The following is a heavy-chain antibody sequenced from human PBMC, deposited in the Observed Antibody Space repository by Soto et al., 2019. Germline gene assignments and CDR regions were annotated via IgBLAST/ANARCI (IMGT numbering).Heavy chain of an antibody. CDR3: RKARSGDY. CDR1: GFTVSSNY. CDR2: IYSGGDT. J-gene: IGHJ4*02. D-gene: IGHD3-3*01. Sequence: EVQLVESGGGLVQPGGSLRLSCAASGFTVSSNYMSWVRQAPGKGLEWVSVIYSGGDTYYADSVKGRFTISRDNSKNTLYLQMTSLRAEDTAVYYCRKARSGDYWGQGTLVTVSS. V-gene: IGHV3-66*01.